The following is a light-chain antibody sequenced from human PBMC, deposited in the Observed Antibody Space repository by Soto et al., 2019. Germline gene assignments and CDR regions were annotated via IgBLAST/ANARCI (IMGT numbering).Light chain of an antibody. Sequence: DIVMTQSPLSLPVTPGEPASISCRSSQSLLHSNGYNYLDWYLQKPGQSPQLLNYVGSNRASGVPDRFSGSGSGTDFTLKISRVEADDVGVYYCMQALQTPRTFVQGTKLEI. CDR2: VGS. CDR3: MQALQTPRT. CDR1: QSLLHSNGYNY. V-gene: IGKV2-28*01. J-gene: IGKJ2*01.